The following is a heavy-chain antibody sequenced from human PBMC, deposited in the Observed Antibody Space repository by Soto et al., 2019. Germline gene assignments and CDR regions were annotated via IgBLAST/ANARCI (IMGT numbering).Heavy chain of an antibody. V-gene: IGHV3-23*01. D-gene: IGHD3-3*01. CDR3: TKDLSLHYDCWNGYYADN. CDR2: IRGGAGKT. CDR1: GFNFNNFA. Sequence: EVHLLESGGGLVQPGGSLRLSCAASGFNFNNFAMSWVRQAPGKGLEWVSVIRGGAGKTSYADSVKGRFTISRDNSNNTLYLQMKNLRAEDTAVYYCTKDLSLHYDCWNGYYADNWGQGTLVTVSS. J-gene: IGHJ4*02.